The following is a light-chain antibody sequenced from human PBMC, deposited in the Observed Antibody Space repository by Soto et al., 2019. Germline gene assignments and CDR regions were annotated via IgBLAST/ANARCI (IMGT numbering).Light chain of an antibody. CDR2: GVT. J-gene: IGLJ1*01. V-gene: IGLV2-14*01. CDR3: SSFTTTSTHV. CDR1: GSDIGAYNY. Sequence: QSALTQPASVSGSPGQSITISCTGTGSDIGAYNYVSWYQQHPGKAPKLIIHGVTHRPSGVSTRFSASKSAYTASLTISGLQAEDEADYYCSSFTTTSTHVFGTGTKVTVL.